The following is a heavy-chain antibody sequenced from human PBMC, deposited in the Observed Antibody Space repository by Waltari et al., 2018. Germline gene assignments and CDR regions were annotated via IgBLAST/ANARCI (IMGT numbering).Heavy chain of an antibody. CDR1: GGTFSSYA. D-gene: IGHD3-3*01. CDR3: ASRLRFLELYNWFDP. CDR2: IIPIFGTA. Sequence: QVQLVQSGAEVKKPGSSGKVSCKASGGTFSSYAISWVRQAPGQGLEWMGGIIPIFGTANYAQKFQGRVTITADKSTSTAYMELSSLRSEDTAVYYCASRLRFLELYNWFDPWGQGTLVTVSS. V-gene: IGHV1-69*14. J-gene: IGHJ5*02.